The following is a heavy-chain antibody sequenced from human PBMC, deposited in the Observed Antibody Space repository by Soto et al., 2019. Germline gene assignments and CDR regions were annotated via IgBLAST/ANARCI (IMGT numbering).Heavy chain of an antibody. D-gene: IGHD6-19*01. Sequence: PGGSLRLSCAASGFTFSSYGMHWVRQAPGKGLEWVAVISYDGSNKYYADSVKGRFTISRDNSKNTLYLQMNSLRAEDTAVYYCAKDQGEYSSGWYREYYGMSVRGQRTTVTVSS. CDR1: GFTFSSYG. J-gene: IGHJ6*02. CDR3: AKDQGEYSSGWYREYYGMSV. V-gene: IGHV3-30*18. CDR2: ISYDGSNK.